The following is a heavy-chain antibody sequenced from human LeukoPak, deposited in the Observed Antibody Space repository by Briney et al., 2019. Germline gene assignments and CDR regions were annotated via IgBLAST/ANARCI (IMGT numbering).Heavy chain of an antibody. CDR1: GYTFTSYA. Sequence: SCKASGYTFTSYAMSWVRQAPGKGLEWVSAISGSGGSTYYADSVKGRFTISRDNSKNTLYLQMNSLRAEDTAVYYCATPRGNSGSYYGDAFDIWGQGTMVTVSS. J-gene: IGHJ3*02. V-gene: IGHV3-23*01. CDR2: ISGSGGST. D-gene: IGHD3-10*01. CDR3: ATPRGNSGSYYGDAFDI.